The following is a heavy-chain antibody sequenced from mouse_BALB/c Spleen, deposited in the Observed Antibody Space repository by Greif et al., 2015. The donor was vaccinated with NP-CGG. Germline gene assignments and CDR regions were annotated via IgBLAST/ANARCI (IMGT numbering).Heavy chain of an antibody. Sequence: VQLQESGPGLVQPSQSLSITCTVSGFSLTSYGVHWVRQSPGKGLEWLGVIWRGGSTDYNAAFMSRLSITKDNSKSQVFFKMNSLQADDTAIYYCAKNPIYYDTVCYYAMDYWGQGTSVTVSS. D-gene: IGHD2-4*01. CDR3: AKNPIYYDTVCYYAMDY. V-gene: IGHV2-5*01. CDR1: GFSLTSYG. J-gene: IGHJ4*01. CDR2: IWRGGST.